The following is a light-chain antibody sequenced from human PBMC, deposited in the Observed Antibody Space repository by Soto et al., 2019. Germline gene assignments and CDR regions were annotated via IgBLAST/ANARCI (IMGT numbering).Light chain of an antibody. V-gene: IGLV2-14*01. CDR3: SSYRSSSPLYV. J-gene: IGLJ1*01. CDR1: SRDIGGYNY. Sequence: QSALTQPASVSGSPGQSITISCTGTSRDIGGYNYVSWYQQYPGEAPRLIIYEVTNRPSGVSNRFSGSKSDKTASLTISGLQAEDEADYYSSSYRSSSPLYVFGTGTKLTVL. CDR2: EVT.